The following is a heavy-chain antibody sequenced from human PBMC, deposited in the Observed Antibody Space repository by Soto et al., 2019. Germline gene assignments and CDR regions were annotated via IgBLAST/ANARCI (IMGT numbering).Heavy chain of an antibody. CDR1: GYTFTNYH. CDR2: IIPIFGTA. J-gene: IGHJ4*02. V-gene: IGHV1-69*13. Sequence: SVKVSCKASGYTFTNYHISWVRQAPGQGLEWMGGIIPIFGTANYAQKFQGRVTITADESTSTAYMELSSLRSEDTAVYYCATNHRDYYDSSGYGYWGQGTLVTVSS. D-gene: IGHD3-22*01. CDR3: ATNHRDYYDSSGYGY.